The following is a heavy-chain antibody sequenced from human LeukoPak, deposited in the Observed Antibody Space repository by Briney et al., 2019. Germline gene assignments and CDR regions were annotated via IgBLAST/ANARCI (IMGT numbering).Heavy chain of an antibody. V-gene: IGHV3-23*01. CDR2: ISGSGGST. Sequence: PGGSLRLSCAASGITFSSYAMSWVRQAPGKGLEWVSAISGSGGSTYYADSVKGRFTISRDDSKNTLYLQMNSLRAEDTAVYYFAKPRGSGGCPWGYSQHWGKGPLVTVSS. J-gene: IGHJ1*01. CDR1: GITFSSYA. CDR3: AKPRGSGGCPWGYSQH. D-gene: IGHD6-19*01.